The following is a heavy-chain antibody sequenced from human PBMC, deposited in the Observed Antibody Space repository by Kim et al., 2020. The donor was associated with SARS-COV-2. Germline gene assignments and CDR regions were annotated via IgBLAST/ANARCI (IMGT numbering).Heavy chain of an antibody. CDR3: ARVGMGYSGYPWDYYYGMDV. J-gene: IGHJ6*02. D-gene: IGHD5-12*01. Sequence: RVTISVDTSKNQFSLKLSSVTAADTAVYYCARVGMGYSGYPWDYYYGMDVWGQGTTVTVSS. V-gene: IGHV4-59*01.